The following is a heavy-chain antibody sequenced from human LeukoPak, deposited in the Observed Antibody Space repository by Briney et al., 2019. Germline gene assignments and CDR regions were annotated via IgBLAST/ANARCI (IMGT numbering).Heavy chain of an antibody. Sequence: GGSLRLSCAASGFTFSTYAMSWVRQAPGKGLEWVSAISGSGGSTKYVDSVKGRFTISRDNSKNTLYLQMNSLRAEDTAVYYCAKSLSSGYYYLDSYFDYWGQGTLVTVTS. V-gene: IGHV3-23*01. CDR1: GFTFSTYA. J-gene: IGHJ4*02. CDR2: ISGSGGST. D-gene: IGHD3-22*01. CDR3: AKSLSSGYYYLDSYFDY.